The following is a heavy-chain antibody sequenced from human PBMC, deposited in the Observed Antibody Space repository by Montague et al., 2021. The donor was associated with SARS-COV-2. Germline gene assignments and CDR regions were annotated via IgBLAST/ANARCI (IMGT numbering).Heavy chain of an antibody. CDR3: ASSCFGLQTQVDY. J-gene: IGHJ4*02. D-gene: IGHD2-21*01. CDR1: GGSIRSGGYY. Sequence: TLSLTCNVSGGSIRSGGYYWTWVRQHPGKGLEWIGNIYHSGSTYYNPSLKSRLTISVDTSKNQFSLKLNSVSAADTAVYYCASSCFGLQTQVDYWGQGTLVTVSS. CDR2: IYHSGST. V-gene: IGHV4-31*03.